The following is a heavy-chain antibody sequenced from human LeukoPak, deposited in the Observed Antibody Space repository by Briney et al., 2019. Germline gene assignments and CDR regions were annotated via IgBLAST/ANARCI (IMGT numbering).Heavy chain of an antibody. D-gene: IGHD3-10*01. CDR3: ARVQRVTFPLNYYFDY. Sequence: ASVKVSCKASGYTFTSYDINWVRQATGQGLEWMGWMNPKSGNTAYAQKLQGRVTMTRDTSINTAYMELSSLRSEDTAVYYCARVQRVTFPLNYYFDYWGRGTLVTASS. CDR1: GYTFTSYD. V-gene: IGHV1-8*01. J-gene: IGHJ4*02. CDR2: MNPKSGNT.